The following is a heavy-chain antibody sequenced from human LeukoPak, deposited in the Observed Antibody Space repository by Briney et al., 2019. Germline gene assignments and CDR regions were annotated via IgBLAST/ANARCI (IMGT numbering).Heavy chain of an antibody. D-gene: IGHD2-2*01. Sequence: GGSLRLSCAASGFTVSSNSMTWVRQAPGKGLEWVSLIYIGGKTYYADSVKGRFTISRDNSKNILYLQMNSLRAEDTAVYYCASGAAAPRWFDYWGQGTLVTVSS. J-gene: IGHJ4*02. CDR2: IYIGGKT. CDR1: GFTVSSNS. CDR3: ASGAAAPRWFDY. V-gene: IGHV3-66*01.